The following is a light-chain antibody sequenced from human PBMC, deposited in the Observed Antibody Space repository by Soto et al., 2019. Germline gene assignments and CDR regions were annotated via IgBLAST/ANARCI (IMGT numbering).Light chain of an antibody. CDR3: ASYTGTRTAVL. CDR2: EVS. Sequence: QSALTQPASVSGSPGQSITISCAGTSSDIGAYNYVSWYQQHPGRAPKLMLYEVSHRPSGVSNRFSGSKSANTASLTISGLQPEDEADYYCASYTGTRTAVLFGGGTKLTVL. CDR1: SSDIGAYNY. J-gene: IGLJ2*01. V-gene: IGLV2-14*01.